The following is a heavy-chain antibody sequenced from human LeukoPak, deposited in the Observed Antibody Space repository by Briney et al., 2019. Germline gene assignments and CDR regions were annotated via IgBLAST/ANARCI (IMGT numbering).Heavy chain of an antibody. CDR1: GGTFSSYA. D-gene: IGHD4-17*01. J-gene: IGHJ4*02. CDR2: IIPIFGTA. CDR3: ARDSPTVTTRPGLD. Sequence: SVRVSCKASGGTFSSYAISWVRPAPGQGLEWMGGIIPIFGTANYAQKFQGRVTITADKSTSTAYMELSSLRSEDTAAYYCARDSPTVTTRPGLDWGQGTLVTVSS. V-gene: IGHV1-69*06.